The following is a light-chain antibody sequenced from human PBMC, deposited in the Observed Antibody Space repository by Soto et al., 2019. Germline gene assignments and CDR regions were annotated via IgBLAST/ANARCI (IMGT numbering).Light chain of an antibody. V-gene: IGLV2-23*02. CDR2: EVS. CDR1: SSDVGSYNL. Sequence: QSARNQPASVSGSPGQSITISCTGTSSDVGSYNLVSWYQQHPGKAPKLMIYEVSKRPSGVSNRFSGSKSGNTASLTISGLQAEDEADYYCCSYAGSSTFEVFGTGTKVTVL. CDR3: CSYAGSSTFEV. J-gene: IGLJ1*01.